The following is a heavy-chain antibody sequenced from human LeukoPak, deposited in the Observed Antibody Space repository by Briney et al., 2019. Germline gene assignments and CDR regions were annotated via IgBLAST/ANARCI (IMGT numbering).Heavy chain of an antibody. CDR2: MNPNSGNT. J-gene: IGHJ5*02. CDR3: ARVSPPLCSSTSCYWLGDNWFDP. D-gene: IGHD2-2*01. V-gene: IGHV1-8*01. Sequence: LGASVKVSCKASGYTFTSYDINWVRQATGQGLEWMGWMNPNSGNTGYAQKFQGRVTMTRNTSISTAYMELSSLRSEDTAVYYCARVSPPLCSSTSCYWLGDNWFDPWGQGTLVTVSS. CDR1: GYTFTSYD.